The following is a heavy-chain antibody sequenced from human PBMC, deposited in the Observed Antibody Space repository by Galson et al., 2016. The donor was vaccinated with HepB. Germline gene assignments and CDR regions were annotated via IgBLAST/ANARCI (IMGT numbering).Heavy chain of an antibody. D-gene: IGHD1-26*01. CDR3: AKDEGGEARHLDL. J-gene: IGHJ2*01. CDR1: GFTFSNYW. CDR2: IYNDGTVV. V-gene: IGHV3-74*01. Sequence: SLRLSCAASGFTFSNYWMHWVRQAPGKGLVWVSHIYNDGTVVNYADSVKGRFTISRDNAKNTLYLQMDSLGADDTAVYYCAKDEGGEARHLDLWGRGTLVTVSS.